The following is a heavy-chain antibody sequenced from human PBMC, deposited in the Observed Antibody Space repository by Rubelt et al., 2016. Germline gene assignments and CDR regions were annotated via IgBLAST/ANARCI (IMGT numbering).Heavy chain of an antibody. J-gene: IGHJ6*02. Sequence: QVQLVQSGAEVKKPGASVKVSCKASGYTFTSYYMHWVRQAPGQGLEWMGIINPSGGSTSYAQKFKGRVTMTRATSTSTVYMELSSLRSEDTAVYYCARKGYGYGMDVWGQGTTVTVSS. V-gene: IGHV1-46*01. CDR2: INPSGGST. D-gene: IGHD3-16*01. CDR3: ARKGYGYGMDV. CDR1: GYTFTSYY.